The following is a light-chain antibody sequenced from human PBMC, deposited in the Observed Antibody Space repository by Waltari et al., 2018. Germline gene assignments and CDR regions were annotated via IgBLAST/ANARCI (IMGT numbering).Light chain of an antibody. CDR2: SAS. Sequence: EILLPQSPAIRSLSPGERATIPCRASRSGNRNLAWYQQKPGHAPRLLIYSASNRATGVPDRFSGSGSGTDFTLTISSLEPEDFAVYYCQQRNNWPPWTFGQWTKVEVK. CDR3: QQRNNWPPWT. J-gene: IGKJ1*01. CDR1: RSGNRN. V-gene: IGKV3-11*01.